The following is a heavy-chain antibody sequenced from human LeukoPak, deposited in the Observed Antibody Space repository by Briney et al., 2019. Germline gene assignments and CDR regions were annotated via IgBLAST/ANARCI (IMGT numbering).Heavy chain of an antibody. CDR3: AREHSSSWDQFDY. J-gene: IGHJ4*02. CDR1: GYTFTSYY. D-gene: IGHD6-13*01. Sequence: ASVKVSCKASGYTFTSYYMHWVRQAPGQGLEWMGIVNPSGGSTTYAQKFQGRVTMTRDTSTSTIYMELSSLRSEDTAVYYCAREHSSSWDQFDYWGQGTLVTVSS. V-gene: IGHV1-46*01. CDR2: VNPSGGST.